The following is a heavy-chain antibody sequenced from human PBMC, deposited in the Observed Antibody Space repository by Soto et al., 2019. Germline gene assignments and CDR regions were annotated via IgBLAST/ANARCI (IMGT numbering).Heavy chain of an antibody. J-gene: IGHJ4*02. CDR2: IYYSGST. Sequence: SETLSLTCTVSGVSISSSSYYWSWIRQPPGKGLEWIGYIYYSGSTNYNPSLKSRVTISVDTSKNQFSLKLSSVTAADTAVYYCASLMTTVTPYFDYWGQGTLVTVSS. CDR1: GVSISSSSYY. V-gene: IGHV4-61*01. D-gene: IGHD4-17*01. CDR3: ASLMTTVTPYFDY.